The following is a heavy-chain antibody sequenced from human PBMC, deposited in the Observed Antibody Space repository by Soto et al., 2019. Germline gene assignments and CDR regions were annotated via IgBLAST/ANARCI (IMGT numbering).Heavy chain of an antibody. Sequence: VQVVQSGAEVKSPGYSVKISCKPSGGSLSNYALSWVRQAPGQGLEWMGGIIPVSGTTKYAQKFEGRLMMTADESTTTAYMELSGLRYEDTAIYYCARVVRWDSVSSASATFDYWGQGTLVTVSS. CDR2: IIPVSGTT. V-gene: IGHV1-69*12. D-gene: IGHD1-26*01. J-gene: IGHJ4*02. CDR3: ARVVRWDSVSSASATFDY. CDR1: GGSLSNYA.